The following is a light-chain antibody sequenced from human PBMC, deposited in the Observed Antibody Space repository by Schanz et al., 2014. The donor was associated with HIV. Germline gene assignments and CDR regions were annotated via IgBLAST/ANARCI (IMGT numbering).Light chain of an antibody. CDR2: DNT. CDR1: SSNIGAGYD. V-gene: IGLV1-40*01. CDR3: AAWDDSLNWV. Sequence: QSLLTQPPSVSAAPGQRVTISCTGSSSNIGAGYDVHWYQQLPGTAPKLLIYDNTNRPSGVPDRFSGSKSGTSASLAISGLQSEDEADYYCAAWDDSLNWVFGGGTKLTVL. J-gene: IGLJ3*02.